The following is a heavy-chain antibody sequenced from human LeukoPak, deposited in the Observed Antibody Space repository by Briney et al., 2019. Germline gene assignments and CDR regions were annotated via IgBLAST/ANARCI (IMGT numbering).Heavy chain of an antibody. CDR2: IRSDSSET. Sequence: GGSLRLSCAASGFTFSSYAMSWVRQPPGKGLEWVSSIRSDSSETRHAGSVMGRFTISRDNAKTSLYLQMNSLRVEDTAVYYCARGHFGVVLDHWGQGTVVTVSS. CDR1: GFTFSSYA. CDR3: ARGHFGVVLDH. J-gene: IGHJ4*02. D-gene: IGHD3-3*01. V-gene: IGHV3-21*01.